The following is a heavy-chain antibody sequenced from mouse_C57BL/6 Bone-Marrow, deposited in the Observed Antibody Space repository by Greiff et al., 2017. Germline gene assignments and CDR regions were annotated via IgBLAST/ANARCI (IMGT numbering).Heavy chain of an antibody. CDR1: GYSITSGYY. D-gene: IGHD1-3*01. J-gene: IGHJ4*01. V-gene: IGHV3-6*01. Sequence: EVKLVESGPGLVKPSQSLSLTCSVTGYSITSGYYWNWIRQFPGNKLEWMGYISYDGSNNYNPSLKNRISITRDTSKNQFFLKLNSVTTEDTATYYCARLRSSYAMDYWGQGTSVTVSS. CDR2: ISYDGSN. CDR3: ARLRSSYAMDY.